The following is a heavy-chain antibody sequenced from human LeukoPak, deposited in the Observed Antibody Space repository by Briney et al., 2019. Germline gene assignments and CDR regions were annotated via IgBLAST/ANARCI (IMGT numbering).Heavy chain of an antibody. Sequence: GGSLTLSCAASGFTFSSYVMSWVRQAPGKGLEWVSAIRGDGGSTYYADSVKGRFTISRDNSKNTLYLQMNSLRAEDTAVYYCAKDLPMIVAHFDYWGQGTLVTVSS. D-gene: IGHD3-22*01. J-gene: IGHJ4*02. CDR1: GFTFSSYV. V-gene: IGHV3-23*01. CDR2: IRGDGGST. CDR3: AKDLPMIVAHFDY.